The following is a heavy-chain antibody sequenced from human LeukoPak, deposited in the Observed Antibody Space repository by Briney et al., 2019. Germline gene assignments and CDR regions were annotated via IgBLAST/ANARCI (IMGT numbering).Heavy chain of an antibody. CDR3: AKSSTYYYYGMDV. CDR2: ISYDGSNK. CDR1: GFTFSSYG. Sequence: PGGSLRLSCAASGFTFSSYGMHWVRQAPGKGLEWVAVISYDGSNKYYADSVKGRFTISRDNSKNTLYLQMNSLRAEDTVVYYCAKSSTYYYYGMDVWGQGTTVTVSS. V-gene: IGHV3-30*18. J-gene: IGHJ6*02.